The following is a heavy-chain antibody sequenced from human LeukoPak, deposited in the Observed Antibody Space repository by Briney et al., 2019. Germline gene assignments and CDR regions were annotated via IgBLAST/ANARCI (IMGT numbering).Heavy chain of an antibody. V-gene: IGHV3-23*01. J-gene: IGHJ3*02. Sequence: PGGSLRLSCAASGFTFSSYWMHWVRQAPGKGLEWVSAISGSGGSTYYADSVKGRFTISRDNSKNTLYLQMNSLRAEDTAVYYCARWANGLKAFDIWGQGTMVTVSS. CDR3: ARWANGLKAFDI. CDR2: ISGSGGST. CDR1: GFTFSSYW. D-gene: IGHD3-16*01.